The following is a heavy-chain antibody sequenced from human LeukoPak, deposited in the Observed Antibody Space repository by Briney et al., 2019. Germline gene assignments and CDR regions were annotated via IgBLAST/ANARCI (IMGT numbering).Heavy chain of an antibody. CDR1: GYTFTGYY. V-gene: IGHV1-2*02. CDR3: ARAGVSSSWYDYYYYYMDV. CDR2: INPNSGGT. Sequence: ASVKVSCKASGYTFTGYYMHWVRQAPGQGLEWMGWINPNSGGTNYAQKFQGRVTMTRDTSISTAYMELSRLRSDDTAVYYCARAGVSSSWYDYYYYYMDVWGKGTTVTVSS. D-gene: IGHD6-13*01. J-gene: IGHJ6*03.